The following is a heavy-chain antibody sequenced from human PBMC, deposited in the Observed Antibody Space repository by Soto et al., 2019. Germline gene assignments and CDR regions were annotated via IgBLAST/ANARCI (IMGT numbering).Heavy chain of an antibody. Sequence: ASVKVSCKASGGTFSSYAISWVRQAPGQGLEWMGGIIPIFGTANYAQKFQGRVTITADESTSTAYMELSSLRSEDTAVYYCARDGLSGYGMDVWGQGTTVTVYS. J-gene: IGHJ6*02. V-gene: IGHV1-69*13. CDR2: IIPIFGTA. D-gene: IGHD3-16*02. CDR1: GGTFSSYA. CDR3: ARDGLSGYGMDV.